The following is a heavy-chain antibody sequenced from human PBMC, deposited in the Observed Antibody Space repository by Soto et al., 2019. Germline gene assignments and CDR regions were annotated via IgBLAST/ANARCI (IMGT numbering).Heavy chain of an antibody. CDR1: GGSFSAYY. V-gene: IGHV4-34*01. CDR3: ARTSRFEY. CDR2: INHSGST. Sequence: QVLLQQWGAGLLKPSETLSLTCAVYGGSFSAYYWSWIRQPPGKGLEWIGEINHSGSTNYNPSLXSXVLXSVDTSKNQFSLKLSSVTAADTAVYYCARTSRFEYWGQGTLVTVSS. D-gene: IGHD6-6*01. J-gene: IGHJ4*02.